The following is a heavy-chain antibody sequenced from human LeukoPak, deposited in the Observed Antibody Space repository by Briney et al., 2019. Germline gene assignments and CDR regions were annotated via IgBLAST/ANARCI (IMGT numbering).Heavy chain of an antibody. CDR1: GYTFTSYG. Sequence: GASVKVSCKASGYTFTSYGISWVRQAPGQGLEWMGCISAYNGNTNSVQKLQGRVTMTTDTSTSTAYMELRSLRSDGAAVYYCARGERYFDWLLSHDWFDPWGQGTLVAVSS. J-gene: IGHJ5*02. V-gene: IGHV1-18*01. D-gene: IGHD3-9*01. CDR2: ISAYNGNT. CDR3: ARGERYFDWLLSHDWFDP.